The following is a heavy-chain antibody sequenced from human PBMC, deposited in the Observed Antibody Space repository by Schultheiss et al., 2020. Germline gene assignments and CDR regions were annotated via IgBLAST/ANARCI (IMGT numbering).Heavy chain of an antibody. D-gene: IGHD3-3*01. J-gene: IGHJ6*02. V-gene: IGHV1-2*04. CDR3: ASSLRFLEWLLYSMDV. CDR2: INPNSGGT. Sequence: ASVKVSCKASGYTFTSYGISWVRQAPGQGLEWMGWINPNSGGTNYAQKFQGWVTMTRDTSISTAYMELSRLRSDDTAVYYCASSLRFLEWLLYSMDVWGQGTTVNVSS. CDR1: GYTFTSYG.